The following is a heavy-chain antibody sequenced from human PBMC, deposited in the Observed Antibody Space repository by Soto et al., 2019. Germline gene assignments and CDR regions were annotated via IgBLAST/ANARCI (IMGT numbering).Heavy chain of an antibody. D-gene: IGHD5-12*01. V-gene: IGHV4-61*01. CDR3: ARAREMATIPDY. J-gene: IGHJ4*02. CDR2: IYYSGST. CDR1: GGSVWSGSYY. Sequence: SWSRSLTCAVCGGSVWSGSYYWIWIRQPPGKGLEWIGYIYYSGSTNYNPSLKSRVTISVDTSKNQFSLKLSSVTAADTAVYYCARAREMATIPDYWGQGTLVTAPQ.